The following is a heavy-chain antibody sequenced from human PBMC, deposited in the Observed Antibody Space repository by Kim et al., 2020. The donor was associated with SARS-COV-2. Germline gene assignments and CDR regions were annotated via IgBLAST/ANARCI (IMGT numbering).Heavy chain of an antibody. D-gene: IGHD6-19*01. CDR3: ARGGDSSGWYDAFDY. J-gene: IGHJ4*02. Sequence: SVKCRFTISRDNAKNSLYLQMNSLRAEDTAVYYCARGGDSSGWYDAFDYWGQGTLVTVSS. V-gene: IGHV3-11*04.